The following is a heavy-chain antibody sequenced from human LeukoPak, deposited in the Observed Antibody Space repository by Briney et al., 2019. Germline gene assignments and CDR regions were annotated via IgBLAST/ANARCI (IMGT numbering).Heavy chain of an antibody. D-gene: IGHD3-3*01. V-gene: IGHV3-7*01. CDR2: IKQDGSEK. J-gene: IGHJ4*02. CDR3: ARVRLYEEDY. Sequence: PGGSLRLSCAASGFTFSSYSMNWVRQAPGKGLEWVANIKQDGSEKYYVDSVKGRFTISRDNAKNSLYLQMNSLRAEDTAVYYCARVRLYEEDYWGQGTLVTVSS. CDR1: GFTFSSYS.